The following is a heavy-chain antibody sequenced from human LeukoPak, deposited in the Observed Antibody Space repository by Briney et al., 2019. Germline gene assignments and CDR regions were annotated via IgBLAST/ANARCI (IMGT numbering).Heavy chain of an antibody. Sequence: PSETLSLTCTVSGASISRYYWSWIRQSPGKGLEWIGYIYNSETTNYNPSLKSRVVMSLYTSKSQFSLRLRPVTAADTALYFCAGGGYCSSSSCFAPLFDWWGRGTLVTVSS. CDR1: GASISRYY. CDR2: IYNSETT. CDR3: AGGGYCSSSSCFAPLFDW. J-gene: IGHJ4*02. D-gene: IGHD2-2*01. V-gene: IGHV4-59*01.